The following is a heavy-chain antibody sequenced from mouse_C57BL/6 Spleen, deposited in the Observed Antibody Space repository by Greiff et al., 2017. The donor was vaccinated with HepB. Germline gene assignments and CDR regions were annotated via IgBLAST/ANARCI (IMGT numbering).Heavy chain of an antibody. V-gene: IGHV1-50*01. CDR1: GYTFTSYW. CDR3: ARKYYGSSPYYFDY. Sequence: QVQLQQSGAELVKPGASVKLSCKASGYTFTSYWMQWVKQRPGQGLEWIGEIDPSDSYTNYNQKFKGKATLTVDTSSSTAYMQLSSLTSEDSAVYYCARKYYGSSPYYFDYWGQGTTLTVSS. D-gene: IGHD1-1*01. J-gene: IGHJ2*01. CDR2: IDPSDSYT.